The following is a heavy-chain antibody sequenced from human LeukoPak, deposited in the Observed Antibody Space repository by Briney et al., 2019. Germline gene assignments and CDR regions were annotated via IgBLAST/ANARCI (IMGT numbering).Heavy chain of an antibody. V-gene: IGHV5-51*01. J-gene: IGHJ3*02. CDR1: GYSFTSYW. D-gene: IGHD2-2*01. CDR2: IFPGDSDI. CDR3: ARRPTCSTTSCFAFDI. Sequence: GESLKISCKGSGYSFTSYWIGWVRQLPGKGLEWMGIIFPGDSDIRYSPSFQGQVTISADKSISTAYLQWSSLKASDTAVYYCARRPTCSTTSCFAFDIWGQGTMVTVSS.